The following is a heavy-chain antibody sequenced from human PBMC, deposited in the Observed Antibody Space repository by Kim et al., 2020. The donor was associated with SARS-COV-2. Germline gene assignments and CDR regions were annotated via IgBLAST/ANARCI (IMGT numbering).Heavy chain of an antibody. J-gene: IGHJ6*02. V-gene: IGHV1-3*01. CDR2: INAGNGNT. Sequence: ASVKVSCKASGYTFTSYAMHWVRQAPGQRLEWMGWINAGNGNTKYSQKFQGRVTITRDTSASTAYMELSSLRSEDTAVYYCARDLYSYGSPYYYYYYGMDVWGQGTTVTVSS. CDR1: GYTFTSYA. D-gene: IGHD5-18*01. CDR3: ARDLYSYGSPYYYYYYGMDV.